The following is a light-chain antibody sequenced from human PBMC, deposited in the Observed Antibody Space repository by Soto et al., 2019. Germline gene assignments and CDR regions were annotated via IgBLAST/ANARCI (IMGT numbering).Light chain of an antibody. J-gene: IGLJ2*01. V-gene: IGLV2-14*03. Sequence: QSVLTQPASVSGSPGQSITVSCIGTSSDVGGYNYVSWYQQHPGKAPKLMIHDVSNRPSGVSNRFSGSKSGNTASLTISGLQAHDEAYYYCSSYANSNTQVFGGGTKLTVL. CDR2: DVS. CDR1: SSDVGGYNY. CDR3: SSYANSNTQV.